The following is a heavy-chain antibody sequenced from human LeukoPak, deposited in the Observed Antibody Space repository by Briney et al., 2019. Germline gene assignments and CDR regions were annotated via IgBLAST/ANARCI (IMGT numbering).Heavy chain of an antibody. CDR1: GFTVESYA. CDR2: ISSGATGT. Sequence: GGSLRLSCAASGFTVESYAMTWVRQAPGKGLEWVSTISSGATGTYYADSVKGRFTISRDNSKNTLYLQMNSLRVEDTAVYYWAKAGGHDYYWYFDLWGRGTLLTVSS. V-gene: IGHV3-23*01. D-gene: IGHD5-12*01. CDR3: AKAGGHDYYWYFDL. J-gene: IGHJ2*01.